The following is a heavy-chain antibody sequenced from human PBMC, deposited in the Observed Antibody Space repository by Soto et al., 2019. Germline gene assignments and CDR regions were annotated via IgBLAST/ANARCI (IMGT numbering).Heavy chain of an antibody. V-gene: IGHV4-30-4*01. CDR2: IYYSGST. D-gene: IGHD3-3*02. CDR1: GGSISSGDYY. J-gene: IGHJ6*02. Sequence: SETLSPTCTVSGGSISSGDYYWSWIRQPPGKGLEWIGYIYYSGSTYYNPSLKSRVTISVDTSKNQFSLKLSSVTAADTAVYYCARDNILAILYGGMDVWGQGTTVT. CDR3: ARDNILAILYGGMDV.